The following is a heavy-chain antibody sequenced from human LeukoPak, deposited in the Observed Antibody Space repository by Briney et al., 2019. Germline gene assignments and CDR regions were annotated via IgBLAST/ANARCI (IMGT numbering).Heavy chain of an antibody. J-gene: IGHJ4*02. Sequence: GGSLRLSCAASGFTFSSYAMSWVRQAPGKGLEWVSAISGSGGSTYYADSVKGRFTISRDNSKNTLYLQMNSLRAEDTAVYYCAKDMNRGNSPGYYDEGYYFDYWGQGTLVTVSS. D-gene: IGHD3-22*01. CDR1: GFTFSSYA. CDR2: ISGSGGST. V-gene: IGHV3-23*01. CDR3: AKDMNRGNSPGYYDEGYYFDY.